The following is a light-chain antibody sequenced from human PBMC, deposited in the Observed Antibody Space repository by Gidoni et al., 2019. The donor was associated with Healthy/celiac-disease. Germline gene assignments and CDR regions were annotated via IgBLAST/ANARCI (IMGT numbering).Light chain of an antibody. Sequence: QSALTQPPSASGTPGQSVTSSCSGSSSNLGSNYVYWYQQLPGTAPKLLIYRNNQRPSGVPDRFSGSKSGTSASLAISGLRSEDEADYYCAAWDDSLSGSVFGGGTKLTVL. CDR1: SSNLGSNY. CDR3: AAWDDSLSGSV. V-gene: IGLV1-47*01. CDR2: RNN. J-gene: IGLJ2*01.